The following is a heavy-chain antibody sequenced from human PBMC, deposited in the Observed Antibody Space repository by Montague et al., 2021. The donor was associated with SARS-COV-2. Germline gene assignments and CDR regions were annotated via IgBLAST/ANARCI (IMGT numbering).Heavy chain of an antibody. V-gene: IGHV4-59*01. CDR1: GGSLSTYY. CDR2: IFHSGST. Sequence: SETLSLTSTVSGGSLSTYYWSWIRQPPGKGLEWIGYIFHSGSTNYNPSLKNRVVMSVDTSKNQFSLQLTSVTAADTAVYYCARDRSRSGWDYYFDNWGQGTLVTVSS. J-gene: IGHJ4*02. D-gene: IGHD6-19*01. CDR3: ARDRSRSGWDYYFDN.